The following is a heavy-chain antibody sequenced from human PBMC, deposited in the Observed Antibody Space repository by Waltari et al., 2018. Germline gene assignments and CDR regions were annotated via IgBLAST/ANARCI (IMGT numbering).Heavy chain of an antibody. CDR3: ARVGLDYDILTGYYSPHYYYGMDV. Sequence: QLQLVESGGGVVQPGRSLRLSCAASGFTFSSYAMHWVRQAPGKGLEWVAVISYDGSNKYYADSVKGRFTISRDNSKNTLYLQMNSLRAEDTAVYYCARVGLDYDILTGYYSPHYYYGMDVWGQGTTVTFSS. CDR2: ISYDGSNK. J-gene: IGHJ6*02. D-gene: IGHD3-9*01. V-gene: IGHV3-30-3*01. CDR1: GFTFSSYA.